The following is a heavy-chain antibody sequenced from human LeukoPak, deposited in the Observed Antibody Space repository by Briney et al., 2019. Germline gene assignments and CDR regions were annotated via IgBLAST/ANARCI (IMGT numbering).Heavy chain of an antibody. V-gene: IGHV4-59*08. CDR3: ARTLSGSYRDWYFDL. CDR2: TFYSGST. Sequence: ASETLSLTCTVSGDSISSSYWSWIRQPPGKGLEWIGYTFYSGSTEYNPSLKSRVTMSVDTSKNQFSLKLSSVTASDTAIYYCARTLSGSYRDWYFDLWGRGTLVTVSS. J-gene: IGHJ2*01. D-gene: IGHD1-26*01. CDR1: GDSISSSY.